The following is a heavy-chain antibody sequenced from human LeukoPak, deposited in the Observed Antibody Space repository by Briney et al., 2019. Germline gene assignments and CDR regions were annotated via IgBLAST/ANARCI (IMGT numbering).Heavy chain of an antibody. J-gene: IGHJ4*02. Sequence: GGSLRLSCAASGFTFSTYSGNWIRQAPGKGLEWVSSISGDSNYIFYADSVKGRFTISRDNAKNSLYLQMNSLTAEDSAVYYCASRRGSNRPFDYWGQGTLVTVSS. D-gene: IGHD1-26*01. V-gene: IGHV3-21*01. CDR1: GFTFSTYS. CDR3: ASRRGSNRPFDY. CDR2: ISGDSNYI.